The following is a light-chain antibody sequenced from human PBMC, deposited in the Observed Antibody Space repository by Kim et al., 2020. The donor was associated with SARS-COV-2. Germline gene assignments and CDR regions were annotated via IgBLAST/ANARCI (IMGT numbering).Light chain of an antibody. Sequence: NFMLTQPHSVSESPGKTVTISCTRSSGSIANNYVQWYQQRPGSSPTIVIYEDSQRPSGVPDRFSGSIDSSSNSASLTISGLKTEDEADYYCQSYDSDNWDWVFGGGTQLTVL. CDR3: QSYDSDNWDWV. CDR1: SGSIANNY. CDR2: EDS. V-gene: IGLV6-57*01. J-gene: IGLJ3*02.